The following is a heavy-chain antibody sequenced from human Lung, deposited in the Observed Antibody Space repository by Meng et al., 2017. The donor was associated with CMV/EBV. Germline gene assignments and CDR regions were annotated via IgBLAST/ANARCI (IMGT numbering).Heavy chain of an antibody. CDR3: ARRRVLITIFGVVLDRSVDY. J-gene: IGHJ4*02. Sequence: FSGYYWCWIRQPPGKGLEWIGEINHSGSTNYNPSLKNRVTISVDTSKNQFSLKLSSVTAADTAVYYCARRRVLITIFGVVLDRSVDYWGQGTLVTVSS. D-gene: IGHD3-3*01. CDR1: FSGYY. V-gene: IGHV4-34*01. CDR2: INHSGST.